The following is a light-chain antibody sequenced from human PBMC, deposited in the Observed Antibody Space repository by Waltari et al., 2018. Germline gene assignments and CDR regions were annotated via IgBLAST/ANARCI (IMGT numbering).Light chain of an antibody. CDR3: QQYDISPLT. CDR2: GAS. Sequence: EIVLPQSPGTLSLSPGERATLSCRASQTVRTTYLAWYQQKPGQAPTLLSHGASSRASGIPDRFSGSGSGTDFSLTISSLEPEDFAVYYCQQYDISPLTFGGGTKVEIK. V-gene: IGKV3-20*01. J-gene: IGKJ4*01. CDR1: QTVRTTY.